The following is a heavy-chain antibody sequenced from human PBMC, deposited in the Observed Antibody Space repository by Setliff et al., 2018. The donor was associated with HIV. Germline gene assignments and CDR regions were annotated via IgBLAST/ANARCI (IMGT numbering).Heavy chain of an antibody. CDR1: GGIISSDSFF. CDR3: ARAREGWKPFAFDY. D-gene: IGHD1-1*01. J-gene: IGHJ4*02. CDR2: ISATGST. Sequence: PSETLSLTCTVSGGIISSDSFFWSWIRQPAGKGLEWIGHISATGSTNYNPSLKSRGTMSLDTSKNQFSLNLNSVTAADAAVYFCARAREGWKPFAFDYWGQGTLVTVSS. V-gene: IGHV4-61*09.